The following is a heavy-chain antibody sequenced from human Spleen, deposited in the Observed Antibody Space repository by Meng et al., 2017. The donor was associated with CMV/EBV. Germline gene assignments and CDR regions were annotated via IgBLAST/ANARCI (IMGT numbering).Heavy chain of an antibody. CDR2: IFYSGST. CDR3: AREYRGALTGYFNFDI. V-gene: IGHV4-39*07. Sequence: SETLSLTCTVSGVLISDNDYYWGWIRQPPGKGLEWIASIFYSGSTHYNPSLRSRLTISVDTSRNQFSLKLSSVTASDTALYYCAREYRGALTGYFNFDIWGQGTLVTVSS. J-gene: IGHJ4*02. CDR1: GVLISDNDYY. D-gene: IGHD3-9*01.